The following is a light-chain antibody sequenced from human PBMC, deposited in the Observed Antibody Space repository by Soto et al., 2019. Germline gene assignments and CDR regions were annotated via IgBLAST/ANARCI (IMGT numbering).Light chain of an antibody. Sequence: DIVLTQSPGSLSLSPGERATLSCRASQSVSSNHLAWYQQKPGQAPRLLIYGASSRATGIPDRFSGSWSGTDFTLTISRLEPEDFAVYYCQQYGSPWTFGQGTKVDIK. CDR3: QQYGSPWT. V-gene: IGKV3-20*01. CDR2: GAS. J-gene: IGKJ1*01. CDR1: QSVSSNH.